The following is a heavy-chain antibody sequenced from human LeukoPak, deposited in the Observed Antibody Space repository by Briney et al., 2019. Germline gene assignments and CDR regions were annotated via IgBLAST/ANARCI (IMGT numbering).Heavy chain of an antibody. CDR3: ARVTGDRRGHAFDI. V-gene: IGHV1-2*02. CDR1: GYTFTGYY. D-gene: IGHD7-27*01. J-gene: IGHJ3*02. Sequence: ASVKVSCKASGYTFTGYYMHWVRQAPGQGLEWMGWINPNSGGTNYAQKLQGRVTMTRDTSISTAYMELSRLRSDDTAVYYCARVTGDRRGHAFDIRGQGTMVTVSS. CDR2: INPNSGGT.